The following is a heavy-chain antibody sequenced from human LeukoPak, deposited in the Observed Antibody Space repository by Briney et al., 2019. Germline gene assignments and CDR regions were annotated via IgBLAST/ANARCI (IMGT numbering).Heavy chain of an antibody. V-gene: IGHV1-69*13. Sequence: ASVTVSCKASGGTFSSYAISWVRQAPGQGLEWMGGIIPIFGTANYAQKFQGRVTITADESTSTAYMELSSLRSEDTAVYYCARDRRYDSSGYQPFGHYYGMDVWGQGTTVTVSS. CDR3: ARDRRYDSSGYQPFGHYYGMDV. J-gene: IGHJ6*02. CDR2: IIPIFGTA. D-gene: IGHD3-22*01. CDR1: GGTFSSYA.